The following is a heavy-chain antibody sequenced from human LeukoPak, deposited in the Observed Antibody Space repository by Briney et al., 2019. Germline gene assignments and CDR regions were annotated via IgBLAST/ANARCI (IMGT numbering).Heavy chain of an antibody. CDR3: ARKGYYDSSGYYSSRPEPFDP. Sequence: GASVKVSCKASGYAFTSYGFSWVRQAPGQGLEWMGGIIPIFGTANYAQKFQGRVTITADESTSTAYMELSSLRSEDTAVYYCARKGYYDSSGYYSSRPEPFDPWGQGTLVTVSS. V-gene: IGHV1-69*13. CDR1: GYAFTSYG. CDR2: IIPIFGTA. J-gene: IGHJ5*02. D-gene: IGHD3-22*01.